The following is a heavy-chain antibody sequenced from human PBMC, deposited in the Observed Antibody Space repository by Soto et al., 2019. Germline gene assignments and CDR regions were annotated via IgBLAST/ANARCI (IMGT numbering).Heavy chain of an antibody. CDR2: ISGSGGST. J-gene: IGHJ4*02. D-gene: IGHD4-17*01. Sequence: GGSLRLSCAASGFTFSSYAMSWVRQAPGKGLEWVSAISGSGGSTYYADSVKGRFTISRDNSKNTLYLQMNSLRAEDTAVYYCATMTTVTTLGYFDYWGQGTLVTVSS. CDR3: ATMTTVTTLGYFDY. V-gene: IGHV3-23*01. CDR1: GFTFSSYA.